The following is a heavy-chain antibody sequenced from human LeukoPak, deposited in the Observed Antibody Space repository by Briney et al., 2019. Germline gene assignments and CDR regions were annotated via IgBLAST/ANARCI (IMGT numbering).Heavy chain of an antibody. Sequence: ASVKVSCTDSGYTFTGYYIHWVRQAPGQGLEWMGWINPNSGGTNYAPKFQGRVTMTRDTSISTAYMELSRLRSDDTAVYYCASERFTMVRGVIDYWGQGTLVTVSS. CDR3: ASERFTMVRGVIDY. J-gene: IGHJ4*02. CDR2: INPNSGGT. CDR1: GYTFTGYY. D-gene: IGHD3-10*01. V-gene: IGHV1-2*02.